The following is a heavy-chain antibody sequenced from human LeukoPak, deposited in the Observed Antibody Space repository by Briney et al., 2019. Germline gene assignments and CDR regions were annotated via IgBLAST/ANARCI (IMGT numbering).Heavy chain of an antibody. CDR3: ARSIVATMGLFDY. J-gene: IGHJ4*02. CDR1: GGSFSGYY. D-gene: IGHD5-12*01. CDR2: INHSGST. V-gene: IGHV4-34*01. Sequence: PSETLSLTCAVYGGSFSGYYWSWIRQPPGKGLEWIGEINHSGSTNYNPSLKSRVTISVDTSKNQFSLKLSSVTAADTAVYYCARSIVATMGLFDYWGQGTLVTVSS.